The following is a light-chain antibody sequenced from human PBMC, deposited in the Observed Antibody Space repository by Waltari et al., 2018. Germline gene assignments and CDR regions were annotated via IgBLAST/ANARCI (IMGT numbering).Light chain of an antibody. J-gene: IGKJ5*01. V-gene: IGKV2-30*01. CDR3: MQATHWPVT. CDR1: QTLVYTDGISY. CDR2: KVS. Sequence: DVGLTQSPLSLPVTLGQPASISCRSSQTLVYTDGISYLNWFHQRPGHAPRRLIYKVSNRDSGVPDRFSGSGSGTDFTLMISSVEADDVGVYFCMQATHWPVTFGQGTRLEIK.